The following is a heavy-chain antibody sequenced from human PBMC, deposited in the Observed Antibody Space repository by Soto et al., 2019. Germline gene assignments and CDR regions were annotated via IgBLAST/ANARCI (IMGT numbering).Heavy chain of an antibody. CDR2: ISGSGGST. D-gene: IGHD6-19*01. V-gene: IGHV3-23*01. Sequence: GGPLRLSCAASGFTFSSYAMSWIRQAPGRGLEWVSAISGSGGSTYYADSVKGRFPPSRDNSKHTLYLQMNSLRAEDTAVYYCANSPGYSSLFYWGQGTLVTVSS. CDR3: ANSPGYSSLFY. J-gene: IGHJ4*02. CDR1: GFTFSSYA.